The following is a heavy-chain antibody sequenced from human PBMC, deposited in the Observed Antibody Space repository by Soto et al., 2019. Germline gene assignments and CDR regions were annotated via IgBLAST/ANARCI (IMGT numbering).Heavy chain of an antibody. Sequence: ASVKVSCKASGYTFTSYYMHWVRQARGQGLEWMGIINPSGGSTSYAQKFQGRVTMTRDTSTSKVYMELSSLSSEDTAVYYCALLGIIAGDGNNDYWGQGTLVTVSS. CDR2: INPSGGST. J-gene: IGHJ4*02. CDR3: ALLGIIAGDGNNDY. V-gene: IGHV1-46*01. D-gene: IGHD6-19*01. CDR1: GYTFTSYY.